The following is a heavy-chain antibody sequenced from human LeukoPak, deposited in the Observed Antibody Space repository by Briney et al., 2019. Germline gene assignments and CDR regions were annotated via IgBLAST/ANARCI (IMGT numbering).Heavy chain of an antibody. V-gene: IGHV1-46*01. Sequence: GASVKVSCKASGYTSISYDMHWVRQAPGQGLEWMGIINPSGGSTSYAQKFQGRVTMTRDTSTSTVYMELSSLRSEDTAVYYCARAVYCGGDCYSRIDAFDIWGQGTMVTVSS. CDR1: GYTSISYD. CDR3: ARAVYCGGDCYSRIDAFDI. CDR2: INPSGGST. J-gene: IGHJ3*02. D-gene: IGHD2-21*02.